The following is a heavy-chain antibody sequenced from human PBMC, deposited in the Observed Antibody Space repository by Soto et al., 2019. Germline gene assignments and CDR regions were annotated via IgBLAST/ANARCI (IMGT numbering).Heavy chain of an antibody. Sequence: PGGSLRLSCAASGFTFSSYWMSWVRQAPVKGLEFVANIKQYLSEKYDVDSVKGRFTISRYNAKNSLYLQMNSLRADYEALYYCATDRIDFWIGYYSIGFDNWGQGTLVTVSS. D-gene: IGHD3-3*01. CDR2: IKQYLSEK. CDR1: GFTFSSYW. V-gene: IGHV3-7*05. CDR3: ATDRIDFWIGYYSIGFDN. J-gene: IGHJ4*02.